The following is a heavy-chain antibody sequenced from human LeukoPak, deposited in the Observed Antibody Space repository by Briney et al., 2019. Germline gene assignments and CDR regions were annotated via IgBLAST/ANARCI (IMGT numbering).Heavy chain of an antibody. D-gene: IGHD3-10*01. V-gene: IGHV3-23*01. Sequence: GGSLRLSCAASGFTFSSYAMTWVRQAPGEGPECVSTISGGGGSTYYADSVKGRFTISRDNSKSTLYFQMNSLRAEDTAVYYCAKHDSYGSGSFPDYWGQGTLVTVSS. CDR3: AKHDSYGSGSFPDY. CDR2: ISGGGGST. J-gene: IGHJ4*02. CDR1: GFTFSSYA.